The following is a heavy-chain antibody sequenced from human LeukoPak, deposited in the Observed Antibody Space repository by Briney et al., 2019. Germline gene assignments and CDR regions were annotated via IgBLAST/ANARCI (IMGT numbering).Heavy chain of an antibody. CDR2: IYTSGST. J-gene: IGHJ5*02. V-gene: IGHV4-61*02. Sequence: SETLSLTCTVSGGSISSGSYYWSWIRQPAGKGLECIGRIYTSGSTNYNPSLKSRVTISVDTSKNQFSLKLSSVTAADTAVYYCARAYYDFWSGEVPGWFDPWGHGTLVTVSS. CDR3: ARAYYDFWSGEVPGWFDP. D-gene: IGHD3-3*01. CDR1: GGSISSGSYY.